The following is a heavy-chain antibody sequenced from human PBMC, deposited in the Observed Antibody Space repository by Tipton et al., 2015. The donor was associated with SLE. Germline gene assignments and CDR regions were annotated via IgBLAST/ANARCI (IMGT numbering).Heavy chain of an antibody. CDR3: AKADGGWGFDY. CDR1: GFTFSSYA. V-gene: IGHV3-23*01. CDR2: ITGSGSST. Sequence: SLRLSCAASGFTFSSYAMSWVRQAPGKGLEWVSAITGSGSSTYYADSVKGRFTISRDNSKNTLYLQMNSLRAEDTAVYYCAKADGGWGFDYWGQGTLVTVSS. J-gene: IGHJ4*02. D-gene: IGHD6-19*01.